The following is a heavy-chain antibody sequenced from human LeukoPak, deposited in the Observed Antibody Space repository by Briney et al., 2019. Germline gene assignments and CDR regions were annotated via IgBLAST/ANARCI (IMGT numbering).Heavy chain of an antibody. V-gene: IGHV1-2*02. Sequence: ASVRVSCKAFGYTFTAYYLHWVRQAPGQAFEWMGWIDPKSGDTKYAQTFQDRFTMTRDTSINTIYMDLSSLTSDDTAVYYCARDPSTKYYTDSWGQGTLVTVPS. D-gene: IGHD2-2*01. J-gene: IGHJ4*02. CDR2: IDPKSGDT. CDR1: GYTFTAYY. CDR3: ARDPSTKYYTDS.